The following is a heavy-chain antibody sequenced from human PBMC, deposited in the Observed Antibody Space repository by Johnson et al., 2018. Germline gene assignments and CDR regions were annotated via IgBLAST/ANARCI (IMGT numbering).Heavy chain of an antibody. J-gene: IGHJ1*01. CDR3: ARVYYDSSGVPEYFQH. Sequence: VQLVESGAEVKKPGSSVKVSCKASGGTFSSYAISWVRQAPGQGLEWMGGIIPIFGTANYAQKFQGRVTITADESTGTAYMGLSSLRSEDTAVYYCARVYYDSSGVPEYFQHWGQGTLVTVSS. CDR2: IIPIFGTA. D-gene: IGHD3-22*01. CDR1: GGTFSSYA. V-gene: IGHV1-69*01.